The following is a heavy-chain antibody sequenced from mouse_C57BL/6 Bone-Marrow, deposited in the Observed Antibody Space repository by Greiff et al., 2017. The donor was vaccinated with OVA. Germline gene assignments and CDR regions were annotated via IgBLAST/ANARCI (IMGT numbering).Heavy chain of an antibody. V-gene: IGHV1-50*01. CDR2: IDPSDSYT. CDR1: GYTFTSYW. CDR3: ARTVGLY. Sequence: QVQLQQPGAELVKPGASVKLSCKASGYTFTSYWMQWVKPRPGQGLEWIGEIDPSDSYTNYNQKFKGKATLTVDTSSSTAYMQLSSLTSEDAAVYYCARTVGLYWGQGTTLTVSS. D-gene: IGHD4-1*01. J-gene: IGHJ2*01.